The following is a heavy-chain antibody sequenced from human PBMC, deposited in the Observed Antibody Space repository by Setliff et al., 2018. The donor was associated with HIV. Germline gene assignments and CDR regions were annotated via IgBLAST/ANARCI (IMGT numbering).Heavy chain of an antibody. J-gene: IGHJ4*02. CDR1: GGTFSSYA. CDR3: ARSRIAAAGTPHYFDY. V-gene: IGHV1-69*13. CDR2: IIPIFGTA. Sequence: GASVKVSCKASGGTFSSYAISWVRQAPGQGLEWMGGIIPIFGTANYAQKFRGRVTITADDSTSTAYMELSSLRSEDTAVYYCARSRIAAAGTPHYFDYWGQGTLVTVSS. D-gene: IGHD6-13*01.